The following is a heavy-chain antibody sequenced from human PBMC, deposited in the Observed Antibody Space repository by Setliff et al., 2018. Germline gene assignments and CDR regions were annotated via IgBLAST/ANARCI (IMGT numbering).Heavy chain of an antibody. CDR3: ARAQSWSGGPYYFDN. Sequence: ASVTVSCKASGYTFTSYDINWVRQATGQGLAWMGWMNPNSGNTGYAQKFQGRVTMTRNTSISTAYMDLSSLRFEDTAVYYCARAQSWSGGPYYFDNWGQGTLVTVSS. CDR2: MNPNSGNT. J-gene: IGHJ4*02. D-gene: IGHD3-3*01. CDR1: GYTFTSYD. V-gene: IGHV1-8*02.